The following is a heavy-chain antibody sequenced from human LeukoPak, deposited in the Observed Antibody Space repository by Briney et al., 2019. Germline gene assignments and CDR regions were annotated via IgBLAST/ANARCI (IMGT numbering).Heavy chain of an antibody. D-gene: IGHD1-7*01. J-gene: IGHJ5*02. CDR3: ARNLNGLDP. Sequence: ASVKVSCKASGYTFTSYEIYWVRQATGQGLEWVGWMNPNSGGTVYAQKFQGRVTMTRDTSISTAYMELTSLTSEDTAVYYCARNLNGLDPWGQGTLVTVS. V-gene: IGHV1-8*01. CDR1: GYTFTSYE. CDR2: MNPNSGGT.